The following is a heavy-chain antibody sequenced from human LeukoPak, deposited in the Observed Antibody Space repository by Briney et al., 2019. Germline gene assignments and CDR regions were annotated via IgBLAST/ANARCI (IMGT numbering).Heavy chain of an antibody. J-gene: IGHJ4*02. CDR2: ISGSGGST. V-gene: IGHV3-23*01. D-gene: IGHD3-22*01. Sequence: GGSLRLSCAASGFTFSSYAMSWVRQAPGKGLEWVSAISGSGGSTYYADSVKGRFTISRDNSKNTLYLQMNSLRAEDTAVYYCARGKYYTDTSGYLGYWGQGTQVTVSS. CDR1: GFTFSSYA. CDR3: ARGKYYTDTSGYLGY.